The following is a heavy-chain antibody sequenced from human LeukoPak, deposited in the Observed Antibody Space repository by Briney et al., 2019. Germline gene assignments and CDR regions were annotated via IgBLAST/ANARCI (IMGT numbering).Heavy chain of an antibody. J-gene: IGHJ6*01. CDR1: GFSFDDYA. D-gene: IGHD1-26*01. CDR2: ISGSGDNT. CDR3: AKMKGHPLPKYYMDV. Sequence: GRSLRLSCAASGFSFDDYAMSWVRRTPGKGLEWGSGISGSGDNTLYADFVKGRFTISRDNSKNTLYLEMNSLRAEDTAIYYCAKMKGHPLPKYYMDVWGQGTTVTVSS. V-gene: IGHV3-23*01.